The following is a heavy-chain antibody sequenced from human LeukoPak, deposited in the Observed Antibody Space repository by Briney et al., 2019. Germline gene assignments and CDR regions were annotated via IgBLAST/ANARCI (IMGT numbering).Heavy chain of an antibody. Sequence: ASVKVSCKASGYTFTSYGFSWVRQAPGQGLEWMGWTSAYNGNTMYAQKLQGRVTMTTDTSTSTAYMELRSLRSDDTALYYCARDFRDCSSTSCHPWFDPWGQGTLVTVSS. D-gene: IGHD2-2*01. CDR2: TSAYNGNT. V-gene: IGHV1-18*01. J-gene: IGHJ5*02. CDR3: ARDFRDCSSTSCHPWFDP. CDR1: GYTFTSYG.